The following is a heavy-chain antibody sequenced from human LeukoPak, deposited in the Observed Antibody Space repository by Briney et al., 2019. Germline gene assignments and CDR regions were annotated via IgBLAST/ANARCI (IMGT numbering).Heavy chain of an antibody. Sequence: GGSLSLSCAASGFPFRSNSMNWAGKAPGKGLEGASFISSSSSYIYYADSVKGRFTISRDNAKNSLYLQMNSLRDEDTAVYYCARDSRPGVVVVAATDYWGQGTLVTVSS. CDR1: GFPFRSNS. J-gene: IGHJ4*02. D-gene: IGHD2-15*01. CDR2: ISSSSSYI. V-gene: IGHV3-21*01. CDR3: ARDSRPGVVVVAATDY.